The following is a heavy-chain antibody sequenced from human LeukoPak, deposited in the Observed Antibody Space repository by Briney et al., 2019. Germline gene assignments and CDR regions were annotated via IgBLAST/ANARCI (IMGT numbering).Heavy chain of an antibody. J-gene: IGHJ3*02. CDR3: ARGGALGSFDI. D-gene: IGHD3-10*01. CDR1: GYSFTDYY. Sequence: GASVKVSCKASGYSFTDYYVHWVRQAPGPGLEWMGWINSKSGDVTYPQKFQGRVTVTRDTSSSTAYNELSRLTSDDTSMYYCARGGALGSFDIWGQGAMVSVSS. CDR2: INSKSGDV. V-gene: IGHV1-2*02.